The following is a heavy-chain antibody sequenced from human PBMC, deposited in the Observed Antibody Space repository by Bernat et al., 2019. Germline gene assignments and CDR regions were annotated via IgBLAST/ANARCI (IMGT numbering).Heavy chain of an antibody. D-gene: IGHD2/OR15-2a*01. CDR1: GYSFTNYW. J-gene: IGHJ4*02. CDR3: ARSEAGLISHFDY. CDR2: IYPGDSDT. V-gene: IGHV5-51*01. Sequence: EVQLVQSGAEVKKPGESLKISCKGSGYSFTNYWIGWVRQMPGKGLEWMGIIYPGDSDTRYSPSFQGQVTISVNKSISTAYLQWNSLKASDTAMYYCARSEAGLISHFDYWGQGTLVTVSS.